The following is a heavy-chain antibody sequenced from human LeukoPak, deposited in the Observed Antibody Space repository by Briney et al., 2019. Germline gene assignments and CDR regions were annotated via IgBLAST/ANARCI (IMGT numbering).Heavy chain of an antibody. J-gene: IGHJ5*02. CDR1: GGSISSYY. CDR2: IYYSGST. Sequence: NPSETLSLTCTVSGGSISSYYWSWIRQPPGKGLEWIAYIYYSGSTNYNPSLKSRVTISVDTSKNQFSLKLSSVTAADTAVYYCARVMGDSSSWYWFDPWGQGTLVTVSS. CDR3: ARVMGDSSSWYWFDP. V-gene: IGHV4-59*01. D-gene: IGHD6-13*01.